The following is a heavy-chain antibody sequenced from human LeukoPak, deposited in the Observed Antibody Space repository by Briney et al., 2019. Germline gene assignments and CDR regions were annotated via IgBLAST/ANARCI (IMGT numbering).Heavy chain of an antibody. CDR1: GYTFTSYD. Sequence: ASVKVSCKASGYTFTSYDINWVRQATGQGLEWMGWMNPNSGNTGYAQKFQGRVTITRNTSISTAYMELSSLRSEDTAVYYCASLTATHARSDAFGIWGQGTMVTVSS. D-gene: IGHD5-18*01. CDR2: MNPNSGNT. V-gene: IGHV1-8*03. J-gene: IGHJ3*02. CDR3: ASLTATHARSDAFGI.